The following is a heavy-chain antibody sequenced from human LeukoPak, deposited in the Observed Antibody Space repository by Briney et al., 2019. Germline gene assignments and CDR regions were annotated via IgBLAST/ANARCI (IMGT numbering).Heavy chain of an antibody. CDR1: GGTFSSYA. CDR2: IIPIFGTA. V-gene: IGHV1-69*05. J-gene: IGHJ5*02. Sequence: SVKVSCKAYGGTFSSYAISWVRQAPGQGLEWMGRIIPIFGTANYAQKFQGRVTITTDESTSTAFMELSSLRSDDTAVYYCASEAVAGNNWFDPWGQGTLVTVSS. D-gene: IGHD6-19*01. CDR3: ASEAVAGNNWFDP.